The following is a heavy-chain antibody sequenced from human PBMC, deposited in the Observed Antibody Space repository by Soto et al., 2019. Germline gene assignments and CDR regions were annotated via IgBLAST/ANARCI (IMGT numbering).Heavy chain of an antibody. CDR2: INPNSGDT. CDR1: GHTFTGYY. J-gene: IGHJ6*02. Sequence: ASVKVSCKASGHTFTGYYMHWVRQAPGQGLEWMGWINPNSGDTNSAQKFQGRVTMTRDTSISTVYMELSGLRSDDTAVYYCARGVYYYGMDVWGQGTSVTVSS. CDR3: ARGVYYYGMDV. V-gene: IGHV1-2*02.